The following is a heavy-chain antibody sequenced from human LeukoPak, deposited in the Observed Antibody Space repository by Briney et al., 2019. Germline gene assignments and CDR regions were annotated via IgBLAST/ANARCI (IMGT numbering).Heavy chain of an antibody. CDR1: GYTFTSYG. CDR2: ISAYNGNT. D-gene: IGHD6-19*01. CDR3: AKDIGSGWYIAFDI. J-gene: IGHJ3*02. V-gene: IGHV1-18*04. Sequence: ASVKVSCKASGYTFTSYGISWVRQAPGQGLEWMGWISAYNGNTNYAQKLQGRVTMTTDTSTSTAYMELRSLRAEDTALYYCAKDIGSGWYIAFDIWGQGTMVTVSS.